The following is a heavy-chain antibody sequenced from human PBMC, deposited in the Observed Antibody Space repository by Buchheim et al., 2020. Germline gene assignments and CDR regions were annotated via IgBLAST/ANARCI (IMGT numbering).Heavy chain of an antibody. CDR1: GFTFSSYA. J-gene: IGHJ4*02. V-gene: IGHV3-23*01. CDR2: ITGSGGSS. CDR3: ARGYSSSSFYYGY. Sequence: EVQLLESGGGLVQPGGSLRLSCVASGFTFSSYAMSWVRQAPGKGLEWVSTITGSGGSSFYADPVKGRFTFSKDNSQNTLYLQMNSLRAEDTAIYYCARGYSSSSFYYGYWGQGTL. D-gene: IGHD6-6*01.